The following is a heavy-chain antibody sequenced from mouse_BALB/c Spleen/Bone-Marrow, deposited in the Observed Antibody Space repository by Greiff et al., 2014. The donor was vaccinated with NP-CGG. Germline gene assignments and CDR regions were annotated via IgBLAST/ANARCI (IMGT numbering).Heavy chain of an antibody. CDR3: ARSPGSSPAWFAY. CDR1: GYTFTSYY. D-gene: IGHD1-1*01. V-gene: IGHV1S56*01. Sequence: QVQLQQSGPELVKPGASVRISCKASGYTFTSYYIHWVKQRPGQGLEWIGWIYPGNVNTKYNEKFKGKATLTADKSSSTAYMQLSSLTSEASAVYFCARSPGSSPAWFAYWGQGTLVTVSA. CDR2: IYPGNVNT. J-gene: IGHJ3*01.